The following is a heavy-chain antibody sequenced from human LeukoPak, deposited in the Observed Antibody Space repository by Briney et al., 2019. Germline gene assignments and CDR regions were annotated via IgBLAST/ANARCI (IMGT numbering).Heavy chain of an antibody. D-gene: IGHD3-10*01. CDR1: GGTFSSYA. Sequence: SVKVSCKASGGTFSSYAISWVRQAPGQGLEWMGGIIPIFGTANYAQKFQGRVTITTDESTSTAYMELSSLRSEDTAVYYCARAEPGYNWFDPWGQGTLVTVSS. CDR3: ARAEPGYNWFDP. J-gene: IGHJ5*02. V-gene: IGHV1-69*05. CDR2: IIPIFGTA.